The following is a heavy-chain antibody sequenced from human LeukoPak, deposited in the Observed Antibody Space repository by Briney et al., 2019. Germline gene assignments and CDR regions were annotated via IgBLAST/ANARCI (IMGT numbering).Heavy chain of an antibody. CDR3: ARRKQQLAFDY. Sequence: SETLSLTCTVTGGSISSSSYYWGWIRQPPGKGLEWIGSIYYSGSTYYNPSLKSRVTISVDTSKNQFSLKLSSVTAADTAVYYCARRKQQLAFDYWGQGTLVTVSS. J-gene: IGHJ4*02. CDR1: GGSISSSSYY. V-gene: IGHV4-39*01. CDR2: IYYSGST. D-gene: IGHD6-13*01.